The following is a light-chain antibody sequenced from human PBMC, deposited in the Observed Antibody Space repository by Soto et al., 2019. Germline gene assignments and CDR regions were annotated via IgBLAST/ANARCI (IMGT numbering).Light chain of an antibody. V-gene: IGKV1-5*01. J-gene: IGKJ4*01. CDR2: EGS. CDR3: QQYNSYLLT. Sequence: DIQMTQSPSTLSALVGDRVTITCRASQNIGTWLAWYQQKPGKAPKLLSYEGSTLEGGVPSRFSGSGAGTEVTLTISSLQPDDFATYYCQQYNSYLLTFGGGTKVEIQ. CDR1: QNIGTW.